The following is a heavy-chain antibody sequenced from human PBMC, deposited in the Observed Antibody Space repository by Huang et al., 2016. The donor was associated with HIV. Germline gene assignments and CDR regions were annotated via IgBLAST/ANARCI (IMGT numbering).Heavy chain of an antibody. D-gene: IGHD5-12*01. CDR3: ARGLYRGYSAYPFDQ. CDR1: GGTFSSYG. Sequence: QVQLVQSGAEVKKPGSSVKVSCKACGGTFSSYGLGWVRQAPGQGLEWMVGIIPIFGTAKYPQKFQGRVTITADDSTSTAYMEVSSLRSEDTAVYYCARGLYRGYSAYPFDQWGQGTLVSVSS. J-gene: IGHJ4*02. CDR2: IIPIFGTA. V-gene: IGHV1-69*01.